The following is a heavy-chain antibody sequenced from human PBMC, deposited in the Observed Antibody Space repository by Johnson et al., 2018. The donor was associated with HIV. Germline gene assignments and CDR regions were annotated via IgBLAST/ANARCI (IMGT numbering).Heavy chain of an antibody. D-gene: IGHD3-3*01. CDR3: ARAAYYDFWSGYFDAFDI. V-gene: IGHV3-7*04. CDR1: GFTFSSYW. Sequence: VQLVESGGGVVQPGRSLRLSCAASGFTFSSYWMSWVRQAPGKGLEWVANIKQDGSEKYYVDSVKGRFTISRDNAKNSLYLQMNSLRAEDTAVYYCARAAYYDFWSGYFDAFDIWGQGTMVTVSS. J-gene: IGHJ3*02. CDR2: IKQDGSEK.